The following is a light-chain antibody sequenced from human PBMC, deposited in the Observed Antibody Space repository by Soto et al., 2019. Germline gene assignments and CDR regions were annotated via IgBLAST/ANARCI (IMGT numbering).Light chain of an antibody. CDR1: SSDVGGYNY. J-gene: IGLJ1*01. CDR3: SLYTSENAYV. V-gene: IGLV2-14*01. Sequence: SVLTQPASVSGSPGQSITISCTGTSSDVGGYNYVSWYQHYPGEAPKVMIYEVSRRPSGISTRFSGSKSGNTASLTITGLQAEDEADYYCSLYTSENAYVFGTGTKVTVL. CDR2: EVS.